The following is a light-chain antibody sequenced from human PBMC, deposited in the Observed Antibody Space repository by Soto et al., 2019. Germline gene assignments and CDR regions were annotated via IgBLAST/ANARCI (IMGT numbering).Light chain of an antibody. CDR2: AAS. J-gene: IGKJ3*01. Sequence: DIQMTQSPSSLSASVGDRVTITSRASQGINNYLAWYQQKPGKAPKLLIYAASTLQSGVPSRFSGGGSGTDFTLTISSLQPEDVATYYCQKYNNGPPATFGPGTKVGV. V-gene: IGKV1-27*01. CDR1: QGINNY. CDR3: QKYNNGPPAT.